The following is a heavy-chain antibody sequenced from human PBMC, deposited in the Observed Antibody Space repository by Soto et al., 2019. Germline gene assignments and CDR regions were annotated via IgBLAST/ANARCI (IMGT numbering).Heavy chain of an antibody. CDR2: IYYSGYT. V-gene: IGHV4-61*01. J-gene: IGHJ5*02. Sequence: SETLSLTCTVSGGSVISGSYYWSWIRQPPGKGLEWIGYIYYSGYTNYNPSLKSRVTISVDTSKNQVSLKLSSVTAADTAVYYCARDLRYSEFDPWGQGTLVTVSS. CDR3: ARDLRYSEFDP. D-gene: IGHD1-1*01. CDR1: GGSVISGSYY.